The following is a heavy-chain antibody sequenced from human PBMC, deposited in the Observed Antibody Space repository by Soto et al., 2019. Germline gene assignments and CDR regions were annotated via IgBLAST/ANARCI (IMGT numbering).Heavy chain of an antibody. J-gene: IGHJ6*02. CDR1: GFTFSSYG. D-gene: IGHD6-19*01. V-gene: IGHV3-33*01. CDR3: ARYLTSGWSYYYYGMDV. CDR2: IWYDGSNK. Sequence: GGSLRLSCAASGFTFSSYGMHWVRQAPGKGLEWVAFIWYDGSNKYYADSVKGRFTISRDNSKNTLYLQMNSLRAEDTAVYYCARYLTSGWSYYYYGMDVWGQGTTVTVSS.